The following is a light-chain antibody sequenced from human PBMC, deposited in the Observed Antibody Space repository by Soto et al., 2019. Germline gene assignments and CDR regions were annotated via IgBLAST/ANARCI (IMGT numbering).Light chain of an antibody. V-gene: IGKV3-20*01. CDR3: QQYNNWPPIT. CDR2: GVS. Sequence: EIVLTQAPGTLSLSPGERATLSCRASQSVSSSYLAWYQQKPGQAPRLLIYGVSSRATDIPDRFSGSGSATEFTLTISSLQSEDFAVYFCQQYNNWPPITFGQGTRLEIK. J-gene: IGKJ5*01. CDR1: QSVSSSY.